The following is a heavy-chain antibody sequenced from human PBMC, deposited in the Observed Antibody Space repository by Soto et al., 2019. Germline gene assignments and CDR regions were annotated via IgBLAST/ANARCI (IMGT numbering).Heavy chain of an antibody. CDR3: AREAAAGLVY. CDR1: GYSFTSYD. CDR2: MNPNSDNT. Sequence: QVQLVQSGAEVKKPGASVKVSCKASGYSFTSYDINWVRQATGQGLEWMGWMNPNSDNTAYAQKFEGRVTMTRNTSISTVYMELSSLRSEDTAVYYCAREAAAGLVYWGQGTLVTVSS. J-gene: IGHJ4*02. D-gene: IGHD6-13*01. V-gene: IGHV1-8*01.